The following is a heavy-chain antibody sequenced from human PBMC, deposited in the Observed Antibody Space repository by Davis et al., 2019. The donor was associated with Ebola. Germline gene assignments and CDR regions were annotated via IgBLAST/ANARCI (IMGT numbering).Heavy chain of an antibody. J-gene: IGHJ4*02. CDR1: SGSISSSGVYY. Sequence: LRLSCTVSSGSISSSGVYYWSWIRHHPGKGLEWIGYMYYSGSTYYNPSLKSRVTISVDTSKTQFSLRLNSVTAADTAVYYCARSPRGYSFDYWGQGALVTVSS. CDR3: ARSPRGYSFDY. V-gene: IGHV4-31*03. D-gene: IGHD5-18*01. CDR2: MYYSGST.